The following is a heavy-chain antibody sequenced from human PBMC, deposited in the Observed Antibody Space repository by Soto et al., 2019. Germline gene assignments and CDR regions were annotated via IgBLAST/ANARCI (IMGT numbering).Heavy chain of an antibody. CDR3: ARELDGSGSCDY. D-gene: IGHD3-10*01. J-gene: IGHJ4*02. Sequence: PGGSLRLSCAASGFTFSSYGMHWVRQAPGKGLEWVAVIWYDGSNKYYADSVKGRFTISRDNSKNTLYLQMNSLRAEDTAVYYCARELDGSGSCDYWGQGTLVTVSS. V-gene: IGHV3-33*01. CDR2: IWYDGSNK. CDR1: GFTFSSYG.